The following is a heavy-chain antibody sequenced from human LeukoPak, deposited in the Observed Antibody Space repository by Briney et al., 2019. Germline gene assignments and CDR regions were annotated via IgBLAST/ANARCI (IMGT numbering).Heavy chain of an antibody. CDR3: AREDDILTGRNWFDP. V-gene: IGHV1-18*04. CDR1: GYTFTSYG. D-gene: IGHD3-9*01. J-gene: IGHJ5*02. CDR2: ISAYNGNT. Sequence: GASVKVSCKASGYTFTSYGISWVRQAPGQGLEWMGWISAYNGNTNYAQKLQGRVTMTTDTSTSTAYMELRSLRSDDTAVYYCAREDDILTGRNWFDPWGQGTLVIVSS.